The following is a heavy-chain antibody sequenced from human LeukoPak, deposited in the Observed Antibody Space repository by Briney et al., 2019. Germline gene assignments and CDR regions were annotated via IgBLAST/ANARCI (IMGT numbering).Heavy chain of an antibody. J-gene: IGHJ4*02. CDR2: INPSGGST. CDR3: ARAGIRGYSYGCFDY. CDR1: GYTFTSYY. Sequence: GASVKVSCKASGYTFTSYYMHWVRQAPGQGLEWMGIINPSGGSTSYAQKFQGRVTMTRDTSISTAYMELSRLRSDDTAVYYCARAGIRGYSYGCFDYWGQGTLVTVSS. D-gene: IGHD5-18*01. V-gene: IGHV1-46*01.